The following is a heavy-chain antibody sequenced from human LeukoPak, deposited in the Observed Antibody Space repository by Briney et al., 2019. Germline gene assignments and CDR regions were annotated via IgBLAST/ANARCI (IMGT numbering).Heavy chain of an antibody. D-gene: IGHD3-10*01. Sequence: PGGSLRLSCAASGITFSDDYMSWVRQAPGKGLEWVSVIYSGGSTYYADSVKGRFTISRDNSKNTLYLQMNSLRAEDTAVYYCARTMTVFYTGEASDAFDIWGQGTMVTVSS. CDR1: GITFSDDY. CDR2: IYSGGST. J-gene: IGHJ3*02. V-gene: IGHV3-53*01. CDR3: ARTMTVFYTGEASDAFDI.